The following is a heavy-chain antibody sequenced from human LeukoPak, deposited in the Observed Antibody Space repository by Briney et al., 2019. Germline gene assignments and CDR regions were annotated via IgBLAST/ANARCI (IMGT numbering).Heavy chain of an antibody. CDR2: IKQDGSAK. J-gene: IGHJ4*02. D-gene: IGHD2-15*01. V-gene: IGHV3-7*01. Sequence: GGSLRLSCAASGFTFSSYWMTWVRQAPGQGLEWVANIKQDGSAKYYVDSVKGRFTISRDNAKNSLYLQMNSLRVEDTAVYYRTRDTGCSGGACYSFYDYWGQGTLVTVSS. CDR1: GFTFSSYW. CDR3: TRDTGCSGGACYSFYDY.